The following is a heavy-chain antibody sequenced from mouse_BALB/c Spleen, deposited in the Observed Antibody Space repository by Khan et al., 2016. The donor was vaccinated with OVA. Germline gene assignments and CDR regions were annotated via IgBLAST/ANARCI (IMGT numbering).Heavy chain of an antibody. CDR1: GFNIKDYY. D-gene: IGHD2-3*01. V-gene: IGHV14-1*02. CDR3: TSSILLYFDY. CDR2: IDPENGNS. Sequence: EVQLQESGAELVRPGALVKLSCKGSGFNIKDYYMQWVKQRPEQGLEWIGWIDPENGNSIYDPKFQGKASITAATYSNQAYLQRSSLTSEDTAVYYCTSSILLYFDYWGQGTTLTVSS. J-gene: IGHJ2*01.